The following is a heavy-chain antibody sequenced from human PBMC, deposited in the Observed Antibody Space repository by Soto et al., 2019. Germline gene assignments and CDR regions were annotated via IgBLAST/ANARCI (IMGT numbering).Heavy chain of an antibody. V-gene: IGHV6-1*01. Sequence: KQSQTLSLTCAISGDSVSSNSAAWNWIRQSPSRGLEWLGRTYYRSKWYNDYAVSVKSRITINPDTSKNQFSLQLNSVTPEDTAVYYCARDLELVGGYYYYYMDVWGKGTTVTVSS. CDR3: ARDLELVGGYYYYYMDV. CDR2: TYYRSKWYN. J-gene: IGHJ6*03. CDR1: GDSVSSNSAA. D-gene: IGHD6-6*01.